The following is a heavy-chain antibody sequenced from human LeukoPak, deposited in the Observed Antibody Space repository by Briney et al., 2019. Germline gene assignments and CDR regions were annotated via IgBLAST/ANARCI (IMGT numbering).Heavy chain of an antibody. J-gene: IGHJ4*02. CDR1: GFTFSDYW. CDR3: ARGGQTNRYNPY. V-gene: IGHV3-7*01. D-gene: IGHD1-14*01. Sequence: GGSLRLSCTASGFTFSDYWMTWVRQAPGKGLQWVANIKDDGTDRNYVDSVRGRCTISRDNAKNSLFLQMHSLRAEDTALYFCARGGQTNRYNPYWGQGTLVTVSS. CDR2: IKDDGTDR.